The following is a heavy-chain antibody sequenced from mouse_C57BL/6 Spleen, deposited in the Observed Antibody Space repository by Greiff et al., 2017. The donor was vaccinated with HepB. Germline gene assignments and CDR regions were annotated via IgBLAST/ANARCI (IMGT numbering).Heavy chain of an antibody. Sequence: VMLVESGPELVKPGASVKISCKASGYAFSSSWMNWVKQRPGKGLEWIGRIYPGDGDTNYNGKFKGKDTLTEDKYSSTAYMLLSSLTSEDSAVYFCAREASTTVVANYFDYWGQGTTLTVSS. J-gene: IGHJ2*01. D-gene: IGHD1-1*01. CDR1: GYAFSSSW. CDR3: AREASTTVVANYFDY. CDR2: IYPGDGDT. V-gene: IGHV1-82*01.